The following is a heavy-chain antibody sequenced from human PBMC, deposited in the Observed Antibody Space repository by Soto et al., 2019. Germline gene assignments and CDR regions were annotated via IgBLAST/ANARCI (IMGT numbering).Heavy chain of an antibody. J-gene: IGHJ4*02. D-gene: IGHD6-19*01. V-gene: IGHV3-30-3*01. CDR2: ISYDGSNK. CDR1: GFTLSSYA. Sequence: GGSLRLSCAASGFTLSSYAIHWARQAPGKELEWVAVISYDGSNKYYADSVKGRFTISRDNSKNTLYLQMNSLRAEDTAVYYCARPDIVAAYSSGWYGGYYFDYWGQGTLVTVSS. CDR3: ARPDIVAAYSSGWYGGYYFDY.